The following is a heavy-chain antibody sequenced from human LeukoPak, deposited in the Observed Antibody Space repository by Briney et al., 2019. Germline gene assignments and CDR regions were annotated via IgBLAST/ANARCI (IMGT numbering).Heavy chain of an antibody. CDR1: GFTFSSYA. J-gene: IGHJ6*02. D-gene: IGHD1-26*01. CDR3: AKDSGGSYYYYYGMDV. V-gene: IGHV3-23*01. Sequence: PGGSLRLSCAASGFTFSSYAMSWVRQAPGKGPEWVSAISGSGGSTYYADSVKGRFTISRDNPKNTLYLQMNSLRAEDTAVYYCAKDSGGSYYYYYGMDVWGQGTTVTVSS. CDR2: ISGSGGST.